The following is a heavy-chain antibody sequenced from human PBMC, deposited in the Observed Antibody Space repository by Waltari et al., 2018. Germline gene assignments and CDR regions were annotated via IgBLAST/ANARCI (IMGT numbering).Heavy chain of an antibody. CDR2: MNPNSGNT. V-gene: IGHV1-8*01. CDR1: GYTFTSYD. Sequence: QVQLVQSGAEVKKPGASVKVSCKASGYTFTSYDINWVRQATGHGLEWMGWMNPNSGNTGYAQKFQGRVTMTRKTPISTAYMELSTLRSEDTAVYYCARGPYCSSTSCFYEYFQHWGQGTLVTVSS. D-gene: IGHD2-2*01. CDR3: ARGPYCSSTSCFYEYFQH. J-gene: IGHJ1*01.